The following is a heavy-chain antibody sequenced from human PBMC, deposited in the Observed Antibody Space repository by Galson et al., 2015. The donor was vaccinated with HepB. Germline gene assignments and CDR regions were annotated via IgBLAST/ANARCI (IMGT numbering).Heavy chain of an antibody. CDR3: TKEAYCSSTSCPSAFDI. J-gene: IGHJ3*02. CDR2: IKTKTDGGTI. CDR1: GVTFTKAW. V-gene: IGHV3-15*01. Sequence: FLRLSCAASGVTFTKAWMSWVRQAPGTGLEWVGRIKTKTDGGTIDYAAPVQGRFTISRDDSKNRMYLYLQINSLRTEDTGVYYCTKEAYCSSTSCPSAFDIWGQGTVVTVSS. D-gene: IGHD2-2*01.